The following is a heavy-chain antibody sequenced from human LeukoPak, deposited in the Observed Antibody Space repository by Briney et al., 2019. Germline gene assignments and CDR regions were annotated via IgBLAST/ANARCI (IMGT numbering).Heavy chain of an antibody. CDR3: ARDQSYWFDY. J-gene: IGHJ4*02. Sequence: GGSLRLSCEASGFTFSSYAMHWVRQAPGKGLEWVAVISYDGSNEYYADSVKGRFTISRDNSKHTLYLQMNSLRAEDTAVYYCARDQSYWFDYWGQGTLVIVSS. D-gene: IGHD3-10*01. CDR1: GFTFSSYA. V-gene: IGHV3-30-3*01. CDR2: ISYDGSNE.